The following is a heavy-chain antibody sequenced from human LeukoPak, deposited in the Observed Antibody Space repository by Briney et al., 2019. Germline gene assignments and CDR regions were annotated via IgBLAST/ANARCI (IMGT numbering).Heavy chain of an antibody. D-gene: IGHD6-19*01. CDR3: ARDRVIAVAGTLLSY. CDR2: INPNSGGT. J-gene: IGHJ4*02. Sequence: ASVKVSCKASGYTFTGYYMHWVRQAPGQGPEWMGWINPNSGGTNYAQKFQGRVTMTRDTSISTAYMELSRLRSDDTAVYYCARDRVIAVAGTLLSYWGQGTLVTVSS. V-gene: IGHV1-2*02. CDR1: GYTFTGYY.